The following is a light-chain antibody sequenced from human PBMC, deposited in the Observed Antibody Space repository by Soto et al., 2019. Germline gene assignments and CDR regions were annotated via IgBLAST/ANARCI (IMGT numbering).Light chain of an antibody. CDR3: MQGTDWPPT. J-gene: IGKJ1*01. V-gene: IGKV2-30*02. Sequence: DVVMTQSPLSLPVTLGQPASISCRSSQSLVHSDGNTYLNWFQQRPGQSPRRLIYKISNRDSGVPDRFSGSGSGTDFTLIISRVEAEDVGVYYCMQGTDWPPTFGQGTKVEIK. CDR1: QSLVHSDGNTY. CDR2: KIS.